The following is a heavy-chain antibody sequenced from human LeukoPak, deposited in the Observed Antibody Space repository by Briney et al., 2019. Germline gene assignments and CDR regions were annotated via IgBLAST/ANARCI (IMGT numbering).Heavy chain of an antibody. CDR2: IYYSGST. CDR3: AKIAVAGTIDY. D-gene: IGHD6-19*01. Sequence: PSETLSLTCTVSGGSISSSSYYWGWIRQPPGKGLEWIGGIYYSGSTYYTPSLKSRVTISVDTSKNQFSLKLSSVTAADTAVYYCAKIAVAGTIDYWGQGTLVTVSS. J-gene: IGHJ4*02. CDR1: GGSISSSSYY. V-gene: IGHV4-39*01.